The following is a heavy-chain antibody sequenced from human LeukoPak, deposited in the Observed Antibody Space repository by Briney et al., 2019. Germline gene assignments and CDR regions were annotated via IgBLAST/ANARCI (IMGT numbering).Heavy chain of an antibody. D-gene: IGHD4-17*01. Sequence: SETLSLTCAVYGGSFSGYYWSWIRQPPGKGLEWIGEINHSGSTNYNPSLKSRVTISVDTSKNQFSLKLSSVTAADTAVYYCARGARGDYFYYCYGMDVWGQGTTVTVSS. J-gene: IGHJ6*02. CDR2: INHSGST. CDR3: ARGARGDYFYYCYGMDV. CDR1: GGSFSGYY. V-gene: IGHV4-34*01.